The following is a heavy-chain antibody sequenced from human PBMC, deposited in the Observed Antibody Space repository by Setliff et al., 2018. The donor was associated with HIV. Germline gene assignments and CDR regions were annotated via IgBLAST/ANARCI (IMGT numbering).Heavy chain of an antibody. D-gene: IGHD2-8*02. CDR2: ISDSATT. CDR3: ARGSTCIGGGCLTYYYYYYGLDA. Sequence: PSETLSLTCAVYGGSLTNYYWSWFRQSPGKGLEWIGEISDSATTDYNPSLKSRVIISLDTSKKQFSLKLNSMTAADTAVYYCARGSTCIGGGCLTYYYYYYGLDAWGQGTTVTVSS. J-gene: IGHJ6*02. CDR1: GGSLTNYY. V-gene: IGHV4-34*01.